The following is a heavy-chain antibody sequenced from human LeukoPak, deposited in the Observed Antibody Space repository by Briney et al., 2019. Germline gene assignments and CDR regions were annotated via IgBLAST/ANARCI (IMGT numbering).Heavy chain of an antibody. CDR1: GGSISTSSVHY. Sequence: SETLSLTCTVSGGSISTSSVHYWGWIRQPPGKALEWIGSIYYSGDTDYNPSLQSRVTISVDTPKNQFSLRLNSVTAADTAVYFCARGSSTWSHFDFWGQGALVTVSS. CDR2: IYYSGDT. D-gene: IGHD6-13*01. CDR3: ARGSSTWSHFDF. J-gene: IGHJ4*02. V-gene: IGHV4-39*07.